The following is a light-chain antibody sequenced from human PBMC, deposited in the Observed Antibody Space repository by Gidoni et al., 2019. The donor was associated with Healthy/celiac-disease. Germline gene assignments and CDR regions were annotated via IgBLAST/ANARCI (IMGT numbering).Light chain of an antibody. J-gene: IGKJ3*01. CDR2: DAS. CDR1: QDISKY. V-gene: IGKV1-33*01. CDR3: QQYDNLPLT. Sequence: DIQMTQSPSSLSASVGDRVTITCQASQDISKYLNWYQQKPGKAPKLLIYDASNLETGVPSSFSGSGSGTDFTFTISSLQPEDIATYYCQQYDNLPLTFXPXTKVDIK.